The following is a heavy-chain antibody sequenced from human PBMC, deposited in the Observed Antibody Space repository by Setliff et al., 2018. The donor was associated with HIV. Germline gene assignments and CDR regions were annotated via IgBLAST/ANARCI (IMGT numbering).Heavy chain of an antibody. J-gene: IGHJ2*01. Sequence: ASVKVSCKTSGYTFTDYYMHWVRQAPGQGLEWMGWINPNSGGTNYAQKFQGRVTMTRDTSISTAYMELSGLRSEDTAVYYCAIALWYFDLWGRGTLVTVSS. V-gene: IGHV1-2*02. CDR1: GYTFTDYY. CDR3: AIALWYFDL. CDR2: INPNSGGT.